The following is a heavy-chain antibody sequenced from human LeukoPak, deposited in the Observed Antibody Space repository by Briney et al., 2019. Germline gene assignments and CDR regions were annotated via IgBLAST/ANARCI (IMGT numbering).Heavy chain of an antibody. CDR3: ARGRGGDRDFDY. J-gene: IGHJ4*02. Sequence: SETLSLTCTVSGGSISSYYWSWIRQPPGKGLEWIGYIYYSGTTNYNPSLKSRVTISVDTSKNQFSLKLSSVTAADTAVYYCARGRGGDRDFDYWGQGTLVTVSS. CDR1: GGSISSYY. V-gene: IGHV4-59*12. D-gene: IGHD3-16*01. CDR2: IYYSGTT.